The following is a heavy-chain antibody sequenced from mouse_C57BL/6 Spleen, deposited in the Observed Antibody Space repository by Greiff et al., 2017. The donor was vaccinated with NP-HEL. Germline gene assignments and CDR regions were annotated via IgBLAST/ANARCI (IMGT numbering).Heavy chain of an antibody. CDR1: GFTFSSYA. V-gene: IGHV5-4*01. Sequence: EVKVVESGGGLVKPGGSLKLSCAASGFTFSSYAMSWVRQTPEKRLEWVATISDGGSYTYYPDNVKGRFTISRDNAKNNLYLQMSHLKSEDTAMYYCARERLRLPFLDYWGQGTSVTVSS. CDR3: ARERLRLPFLDY. CDR2: ISDGGSYT. D-gene: IGHD3-2*02. J-gene: IGHJ4*01.